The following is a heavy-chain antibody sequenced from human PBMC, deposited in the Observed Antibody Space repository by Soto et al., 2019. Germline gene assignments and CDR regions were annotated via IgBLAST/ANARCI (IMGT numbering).Heavy chain of an antibody. CDR3: ARVVTTGYYYYGMDV. CDR2: IYYSGST. J-gene: IGHJ6*02. D-gene: IGHD4-17*01. Sequence: SETLSLTCTVSGGSISRGGYYWSWIRQHPGKGLEWIGYIYYSGSTYYNPSLKSRVTISVDTSKNQFSLKLRSVTAADTAVYYCARVVTTGYYYYGMDVWGQGTTVTVSS. CDR1: GGSISRGGYY. V-gene: IGHV4-31*03.